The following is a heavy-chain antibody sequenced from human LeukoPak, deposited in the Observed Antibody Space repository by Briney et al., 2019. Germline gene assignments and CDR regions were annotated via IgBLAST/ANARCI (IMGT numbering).Heavy chain of an antibody. V-gene: IGHV4-31*03. J-gene: IGHJ4*02. CDR2: IYYSGST. Sequence: PSETLSLTCTVSGGSISSGGYYWSWIRQHPGKGLEWIGYIYYSGSTYYNPSLKSRVTISVDTSKNQFSLKLSSVTAADTAVYYCARASATQDTAMDYFDYWGQGTLVTVSS. CDR3: ARASATQDTAMDYFDY. CDR1: GGSISSGGYY. D-gene: IGHD5-18*01.